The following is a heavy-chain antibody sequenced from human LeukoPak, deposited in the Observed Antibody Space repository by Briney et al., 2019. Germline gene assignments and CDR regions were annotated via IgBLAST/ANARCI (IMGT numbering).Heavy chain of an antibody. J-gene: IGHJ4*02. CDR2: IKEDGSVK. CDR3: ASGLELDY. Sequence: GGSLRLSCAASGFTFSSFWMIWVRQAPGKGLEWVANIKEDGSVKNYVDSVKGRFTISRDNAKNSLFLQMNSLRAEDTAVYYCASGLELDYWGQETLVTVSS. V-gene: IGHV3-7*03. CDR1: GFTFSSFW.